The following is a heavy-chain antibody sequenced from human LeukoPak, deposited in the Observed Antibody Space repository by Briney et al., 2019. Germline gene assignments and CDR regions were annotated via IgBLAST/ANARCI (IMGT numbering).Heavy chain of an antibody. CDR3: ARVGIYSYGPRSYYGMDV. J-gene: IGHJ6*02. CDR1: GYTFTSYA. CDR2: INAGNGNT. Sequence: GASVKVSCKASGYTFTSYAMHWVRQAPGQRLEWMGWINAGNGNTKYSQKFQGRVTITRDTSASTAYMELSSLRSEDTAVYYCARVGIYSYGPRSYYGMDVWGQGTTVIVSS. V-gene: IGHV1-3*01. D-gene: IGHD5-18*01.